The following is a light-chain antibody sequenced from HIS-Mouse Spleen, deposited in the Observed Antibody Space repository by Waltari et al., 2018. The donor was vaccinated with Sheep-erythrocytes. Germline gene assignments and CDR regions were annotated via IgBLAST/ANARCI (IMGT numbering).Light chain of an antibody. CDR1: SGLNVGTSR. Sequence: QAGLTQPSSLSASPGPSPNLPRPLRSGLNVGTSRSYWYLQKPGSPPQYPLRYKSDSDKPQGSGVPSRFSGSKDASANAGILLISGLQSEDEADYYCMIWHSSAWVFGGGTKLTVL. CDR3: MIWHSSAWV. V-gene: IGLV5-45*03. CDR2: YKSDSDK. J-gene: IGLJ3*02.